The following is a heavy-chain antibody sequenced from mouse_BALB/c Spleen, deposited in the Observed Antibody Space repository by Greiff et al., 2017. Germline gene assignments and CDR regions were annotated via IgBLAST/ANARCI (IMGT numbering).Heavy chain of an antibody. CDR1: GFTFSSYY. V-gene: IGHV5-6-2*01. CDR2: INSNGGST. CDR3: ARQWLLRDYAMDY. Sequence: EVQVVESGGGLVKLGGSLKLSCAASGFTFSSYYMSWVRQTPEKRLELVAAINSNGGSTYYPDTVKGRFTISRDNAKNTLYLQMSSLKSEDTALYYCARQWLLRDYAMDYWGQGTSVTVSS. D-gene: IGHD2-3*01. J-gene: IGHJ4*01.